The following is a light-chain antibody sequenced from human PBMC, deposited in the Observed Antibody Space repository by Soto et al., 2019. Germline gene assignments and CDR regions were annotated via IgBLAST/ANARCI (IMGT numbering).Light chain of an antibody. CDR2: DAS. J-gene: IGKJ1*01. V-gene: IGKV3D-15*01. CDR3: QQYNNWSKT. Sequence: EIEMTQSPSTLSESPGERATLSCRASQSVSSYLAWYQQKPGQAPRLLIYDASTRATGIPARFSGSGSGTEFTLTISSLQPEDFAVYYCQQYNNWSKTFGQGTKVDIK. CDR1: QSVSSY.